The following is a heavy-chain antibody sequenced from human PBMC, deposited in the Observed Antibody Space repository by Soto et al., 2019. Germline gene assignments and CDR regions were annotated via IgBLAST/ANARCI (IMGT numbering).Heavy chain of an antibody. Sequence: PGGSLRLSCAASGFTFSSYDMHWVRQATGKGLEWVSAIGTAGDTYYPGSVKGRFTISRENAKNSLYLQMNSLRAEDTAVYYCARGNCSGGSCYGSTPWFDPWGQGT. V-gene: IGHV3-13*01. D-gene: IGHD2-15*01. J-gene: IGHJ5*02. CDR1: GFTFSSYD. CDR3: ARGNCSGGSCYGSTPWFDP. CDR2: IGTAGDT.